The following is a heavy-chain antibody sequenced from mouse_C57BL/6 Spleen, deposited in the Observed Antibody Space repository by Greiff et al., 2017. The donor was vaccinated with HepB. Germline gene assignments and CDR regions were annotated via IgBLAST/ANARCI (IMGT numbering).Heavy chain of an antibody. V-gene: IGHV1-63*01. J-gene: IGHJ2*01. CDR2: IYPGGGYT. CDR1: GYTFTNYW. CDR3: ARRWDDYCDY. D-gene: IGHD4-1*01. Sequence: VHLQQSGAELVRPGTSVKMSCKASGYTFTNYWIGWAKQRPGHGLEWIGDIYPGGGYTNYNEKFKGKATLTADKSSSTAYMQFSSLTSEDSAIYYCARRWDDYCDYWGQGTTLTVSS.